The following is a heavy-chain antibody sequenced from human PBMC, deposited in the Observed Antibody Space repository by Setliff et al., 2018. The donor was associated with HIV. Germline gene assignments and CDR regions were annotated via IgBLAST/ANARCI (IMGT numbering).Heavy chain of an antibody. J-gene: IGHJ3*02. D-gene: IGHD2-15*01. CDR1: GFSFSSYS. V-gene: IGHV3-21*03. Sequence: GGSLRLSCAAFGFSFSSYSMNWVRQSPGKGLEWVSSISSSSSYIYYADSVKGRFTISRDNAKNSLYLQMNSLKTEDTAVYYCTTGDCSAGSCHAFDIWGQGTMVTVSS. CDR2: ISSSSSYI. CDR3: TTGDCSAGSCHAFDI.